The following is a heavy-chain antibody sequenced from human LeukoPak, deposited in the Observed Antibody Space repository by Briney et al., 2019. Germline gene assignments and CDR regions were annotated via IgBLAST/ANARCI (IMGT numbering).Heavy chain of an antibody. V-gene: IGHV3-23*01. J-gene: IGHJ3*02. CDR3: AKDSSIFGTNAFDI. D-gene: IGHD3-9*01. CDR2: FSGSGGNT. CDR1: GFTFSSYA. Sequence: GGSLRLSCAASGFTFSSYAMSWVRQAPGKGLEWVSAFSGSGGNTYHADSVEGRFAFSRDNSKNTLYLQMDNVRVEDAAVYYCAKDSSIFGTNAFDIWGQGTMVTVSS.